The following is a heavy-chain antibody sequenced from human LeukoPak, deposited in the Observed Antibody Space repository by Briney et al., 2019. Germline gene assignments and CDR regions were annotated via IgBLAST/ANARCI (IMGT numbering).Heavy chain of an antibody. CDR1: GFSVSSNS. CDR2: IRYDGSNK. D-gene: IGHD3-3*01. V-gene: IGHV3-30*02. Sequence: GGSLRLSCEASGFSVSSNSMSWVRQAPGQGLEWVAFIRYDGSNKYYADSVKGRFTISRDNSKNTLYLQMNSLRAEDTVVYYCASGMRFGVVINDYWGQGTLVTVSS. CDR3: ASGMRFGVVINDY. J-gene: IGHJ4*02.